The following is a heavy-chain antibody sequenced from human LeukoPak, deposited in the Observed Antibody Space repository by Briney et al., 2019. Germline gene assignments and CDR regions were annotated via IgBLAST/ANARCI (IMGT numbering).Heavy chain of an antibody. CDR2: IFYSRTA. CDR3: VYTRGWTNFYYYGVDV. V-gene: IGHV4-59*01. Sequence: SETLSLTCSVSGVSITNSYWSWFRQPPGKGLEWIGYIFYSRTADYNPSLKSRVTSSLATSKNHFSLKVRSVTAADTAVYYCVYTRGWTNFYYYGVDVWGQGTTVTVSS. J-gene: IGHJ6*02. CDR1: GVSITNSY. D-gene: IGHD3-16*01.